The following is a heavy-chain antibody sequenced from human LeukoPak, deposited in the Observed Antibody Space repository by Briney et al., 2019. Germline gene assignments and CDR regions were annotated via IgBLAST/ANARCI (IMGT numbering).Heavy chain of an antibody. CDR1: GFTFSTSW. J-gene: IGHJ4*02. V-gene: IGHV3-74*01. CDR2: ISGDGTTT. Sequence: PGGSLRLSCATSGFTFSTSWMNWVRQAPGKGLVWVSRISGDGTTTTYADSVKGRFTISRDNAKNTLFLQMNSLRVDDTAVYYCTRVRSSSWYDYWGQGALVTVSS. D-gene: IGHD6-13*01. CDR3: TRVRSSSWYDY.